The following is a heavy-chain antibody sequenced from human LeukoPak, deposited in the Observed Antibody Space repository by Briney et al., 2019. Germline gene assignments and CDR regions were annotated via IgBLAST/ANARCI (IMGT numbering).Heavy chain of an antibody. CDR2: FDPEDGET. CDR1: GYTLTELS. D-gene: IGHD3-10*01. CDR3: ATDTGFGELVDY. J-gene: IGHJ4*02. Sequence: ASVKVSCKISGYTLTELSMHWVRQAPGKGLEWMGGFDPEDGETIYAQKFQGRVTMTEDTSTDTAYMELSSLRSEDTAVYYCATDTGFGELVDYWGQGTLVTVSS. V-gene: IGHV1-24*01.